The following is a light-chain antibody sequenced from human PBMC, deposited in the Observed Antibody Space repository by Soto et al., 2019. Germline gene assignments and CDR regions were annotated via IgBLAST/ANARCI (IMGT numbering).Light chain of an antibody. J-gene: IGLJ2*01. V-gene: IGLV2-14*01. CDR3: SSYTSSNTLEV. CDR2: EVS. Sequence: QSVLIQPASVSGSPGQSITISCTGTSRDVGGSNYVSWYQHHPHRAPKLLIYEVSYRPSGVSSRFSGSKSGNTASLTISGLQAEDDADYYCSSYTSSNTLEVFGVGTKLTGL. CDR1: SRDVGGSNY.